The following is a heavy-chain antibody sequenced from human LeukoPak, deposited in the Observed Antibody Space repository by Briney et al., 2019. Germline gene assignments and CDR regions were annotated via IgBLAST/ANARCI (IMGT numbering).Heavy chain of an antibody. V-gene: IGHV1-18*01. J-gene: IGHJ5*02. D-gene: IGHD3-10*01. CDR1: GYTFTSYG. Sequence: ASVKVSCKASGYTFTSYGISWVRQAPGQGLEWMGWISAYNGNTHYAQKLQGRVTMTTDTSTSTVYMELSSLRSEDTAVYYCARDNLRGRWFDPWGQGTLVTVSS. CDR3: ARDNLRGRWFDP. CDR2: ISAYNGNT.